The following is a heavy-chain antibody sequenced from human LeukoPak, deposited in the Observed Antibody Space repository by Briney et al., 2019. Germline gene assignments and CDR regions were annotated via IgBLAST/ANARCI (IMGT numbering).Heavy chain of an antibody. D-gene: IGHD5-18*01. V-gene: IGHV1-18*01. Sequence: ALVEVSCKPSRHMFTTYVISWLRQSPRQGVEGMGRIYAYSANTEYAQKLQGRLTMATDTSTSTAYMELRSLRSDDTAVYFCARGYGYSYGLFDYWGQGTLVTVSS. CDR1: RHMFTTYV. J-gene: IGHJ4*02. CDR3: ARGYGYSYGLFDY. CDR2: IYAYSANT.